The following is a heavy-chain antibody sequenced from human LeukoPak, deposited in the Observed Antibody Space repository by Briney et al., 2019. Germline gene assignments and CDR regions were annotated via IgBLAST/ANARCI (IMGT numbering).Heavy chain of an antibody. CDR3: ARDVNHAFDY. Sequence: XLRLXCXASXFXFSAYSMNWVRQAPGKGLERVSYLGPTSSTISYADSVRGRFTISRDNAKNSLYLQMNSLRAEDTAIYYCARDVNHAFDYWGQGILVTVSS. CDR1: XFXFSAYS. V-gene: IGHV3-48*01. D-gene: IGHD1-14*01. CDR2: LGPTSSTI. J-gene: IGHJ4*02.